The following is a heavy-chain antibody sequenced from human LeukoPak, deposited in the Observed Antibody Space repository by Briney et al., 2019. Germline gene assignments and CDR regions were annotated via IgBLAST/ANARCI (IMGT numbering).Heavy chain of an antibody. CDR2: IWYDGSNK. CDR3: AREKQKYSSGWYCLDY. Sequence: GGSLRLSCAASGFTFSTYGLHWVRQAPGKGLEWVALIWYDGSNKYYADSVKGRFTISRDNSMNTLYLQMNSLRAEDTAVYYCAREKQKYSSGWYCLDYWGQGTLVTVSS. V-gene: IGHV3-33*01. D-gene: IGHD6-19*01. CDR1: GFTFSTYG. J-gene: IGHJ4*02.